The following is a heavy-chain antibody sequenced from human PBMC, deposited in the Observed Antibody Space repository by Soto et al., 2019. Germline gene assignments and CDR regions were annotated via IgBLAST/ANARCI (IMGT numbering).Heavy chain of an antibody. J-gene: IGHJ6*03. CDR1: GGSISSSSYY. V-gene: IGHV4-39*01. Sequence: SETLSLTCTVSGGSISSSSYYWGWIRQPPGKGLEWIGSIYYSGSTYYNPSLKSRVTISVDTSKNQFSLKLSSVTAADTAVYYCARHTHYGSGRYTIPYYYYYYLDGWGKGTTVTVSS. CDR2: IYYSGST. CDR3: ARHTHYGSGRYTIPYYYYYYLDG. D-gene: IGHD3-10*01.